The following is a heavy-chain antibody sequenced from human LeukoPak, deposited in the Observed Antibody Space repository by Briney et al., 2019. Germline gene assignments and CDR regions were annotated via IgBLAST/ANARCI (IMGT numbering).Heavy chain of an antibody. J-gene: IGHJ6*02. CDR2: MNPNSGNT. V-gene: IGHV1-8*01. CDR3: ARGPTLVRGVIMPDSVGGMDV. D-gene: IGHD3-10*01. Sequence: GASVKVSCKASVFTFTSYDINWVRQAPGQGLEWMGWMNPNSGNTRYAQKVQGRITMTRDTSISTAYMELSSLRSEDTAVYYCARGPTLVRGVIMPDSVGGMDVWGQGTTVTVSS. CDR1: VFTFTSYD.